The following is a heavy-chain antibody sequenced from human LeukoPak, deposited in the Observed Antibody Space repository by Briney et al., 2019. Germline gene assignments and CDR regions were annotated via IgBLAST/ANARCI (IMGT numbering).Heavy chain of an antibody. CDR2: ISWNSGSI. V-gene: IGHV3-9*01. CDR1: GFTFDDYA. J-gene: IGHJ4*02. Sequence: PGGSLRLSCAASGFTFDDYAMHWVRHAPGKGLEWVSGISWNSGSIGYADSVKGRFTISRDNAKNSLYLQMNSLRAEDTALYYCARVRGQRITMMVVVIGVPDYWGQGTLVTVSS. D-gene: IGHD3-22*01. CDR3: ARVRGQRITMMVVVIGVPDY.